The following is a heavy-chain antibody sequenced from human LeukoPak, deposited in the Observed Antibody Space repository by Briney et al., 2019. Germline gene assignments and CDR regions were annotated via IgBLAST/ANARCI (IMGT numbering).Heavy chain of an antibody. J-gene: IGHJ4*02. CDR3: AREPGCLLPYYFDY. CDR2: IYTSGST. Sequence: SETLSLTCTVSGGSISSSSYYWGWIRQPPGKGLEWIGYIYTSGSTNYNPSLKSRVTISVDTSKNQFSLKLSSVTAADTAVYYCAREPGCLLPYYFDYWGQGTLVTVSS. V-gene: IGHV4-61*05. CDR1: GGSISSSSYY. D-gene: IGHD3-9*01.